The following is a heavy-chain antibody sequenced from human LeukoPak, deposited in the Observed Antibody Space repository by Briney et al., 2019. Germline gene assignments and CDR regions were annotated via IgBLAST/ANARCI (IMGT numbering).Heavy chain of an antibody. CDR3: ARYYTVTTIHPTYYFDY. J-gene: IGHJ4*02. V-gene: IGHV5-51*01. D-gene: IGHD4-17*01. Sequence: GESLKISCKGSGYSFTSYWIGWVRQMPGKGLEWMGIIYPGDSDTRYSPSFQGQVTISADKSISTAYLQWSSLKASDTAMYYCARYYTVTTIHPTYYFDYWGQGTLVTVSS. CDR2: IYPGDSDT. CDR1: GYSFTSYW.